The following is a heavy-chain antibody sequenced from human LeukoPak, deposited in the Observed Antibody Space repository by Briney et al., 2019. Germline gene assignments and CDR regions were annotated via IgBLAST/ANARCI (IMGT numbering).Heavy chain of an antibody. D-gene: IGHD3-16*02. J-gene: IGHJ5*02. V-gene: IGHV5-51*01. Sequence: GESLKISCKGSGYSFTTYGIGWVRQMPGKGLGWFRIIYPGGSDIRYSPSFQGQVTISDAKSISTAYLQWSSLKASDTAMYYCARLLGGVIVPDWFDPWGQGTLVTVSS. CDR3: ARLLGGVIVPDWFDP. CDR2: IYPGGSDI. CDR1: GYSFTTYG.